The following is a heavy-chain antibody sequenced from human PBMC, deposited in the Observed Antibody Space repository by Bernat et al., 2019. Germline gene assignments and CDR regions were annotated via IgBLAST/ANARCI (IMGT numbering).Heavy chain of an antibody. Sequence: QVQLVQSGAEVKKPGASVKVSCKASGYTFTGYYMQWVRQAPGQGLEWMGWINPNSGGTNYAQKFQGRVTMTRDTSISIAYMELTRLTSDDTAVYYCARILVDIVVVPAAEHYYYYGMDVWGQGTTVTVSS. CDR2: INPNSGGT. CDR1: GYTFTGYY. V-gene: IGHV1-2*02. D-gene: IGHD2-2*03. CDR3: ARILVDIVVVPAAEHYYYYGMDV. J-gene: IGHJ6*02.